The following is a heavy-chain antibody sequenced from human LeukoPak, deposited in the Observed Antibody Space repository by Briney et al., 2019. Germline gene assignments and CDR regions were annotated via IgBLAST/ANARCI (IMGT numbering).Heavy chain of an antibody. D-gene: IGHD3-22*01. CDR2: INHSGST. Sequence: SETLSLTCAVYGGSFSGYYWSWIRQPPGKGLEWIGEINHSGSTNYNPSLKSRVTISVDTSKNQFSLKLSSVTAADTAVYYCARRTVRTYYYDTKGSALSQWGQGTLVTVSS. CDR1: GGSFSGYY. CDR3: ARRTVRTYYYDTKGSALSQ. V-gene: IGHV4-34*01. J-gene: IGHJ4*02.